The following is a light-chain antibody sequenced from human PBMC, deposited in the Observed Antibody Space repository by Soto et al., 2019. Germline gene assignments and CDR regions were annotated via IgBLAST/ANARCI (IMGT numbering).Light chain of an antibody. Sequence: SYELTQPPSMSVSPGQTATIACSGDKLGDKSVCWYQQKSGESPILVIYQDTKRPSGIPERFSGSNSGSTATLTISGTQSIDEADYYCQAWDGGTVVFGGGTKLTVL. CDR3: QAWDGGTVV. CDR2: QDT. J-gene: IGLJ2*01. CDR1: KLGDKS. V-gene: IGLV3-1*01.